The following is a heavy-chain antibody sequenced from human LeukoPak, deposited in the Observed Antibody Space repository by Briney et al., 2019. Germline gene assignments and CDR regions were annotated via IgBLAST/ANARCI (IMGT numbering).Heavy chain of an antibody. V-gene: IGHV4-61*02. J-gene: IGHJ3*02. CDR1: GGSISSGSYY. Sequence: SQTLSLTCTVSGGSISSGSYYWSWIRQPAGKGLEWIGRIYTSGSTNYNPSLKSRVTISVDTSKNQFSLKLSSVTAADTAVYYCARENWARAFDIWGQGTMVTVSS. CDR2: IYTSGST. D-gene: IGHD7-27*01. CDR3: ARENWARAFDI.